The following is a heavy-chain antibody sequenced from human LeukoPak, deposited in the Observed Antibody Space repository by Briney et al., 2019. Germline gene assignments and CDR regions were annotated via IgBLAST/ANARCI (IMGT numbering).Heavy chain of an antibody. CDR2: IYTTGST. CDR1: GGSISSGSYY. J-gene: IGHJ6*03. V-gene: IGHV4-61*02. Sequence: SETLSLTCTVSGGSISSGSYYWSWIRQPAGRGLEWIGRIYTTGSTKYNPSLKSRVIMSVDASKNQFSLNLTSVTAADTAVYFCARTAEGQQMVQGTYFYYYFMDVWAKGTTVTISS. D-gene: IGHD6-13*01. CDR3: ARTAEGQQMVQGTYFYYYFMDV.